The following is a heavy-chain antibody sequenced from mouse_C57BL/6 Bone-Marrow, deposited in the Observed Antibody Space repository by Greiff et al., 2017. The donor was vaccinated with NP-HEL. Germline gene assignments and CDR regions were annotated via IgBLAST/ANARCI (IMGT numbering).Heavy chain of an antibody. CDR1: GYTFTTYP. CDR2: FHPYNDDT. V-gene: IGHV1-47*01. D-gene: IGHD2-5*01. J-gene: IGHJ4*01. Sequence: QVQLQQSGAELVKPGASVKMSCKASGYTFTTYPIEWMKQNHGKSLEWIGNFHPYNDDTKYNEKFKGKATLTVEKSSSTVYLELSRLTSDDSAVYYCARGADYSNYDYYAMDYWGQGTSVTVSS. CDR3: ARGADYSNYDYYAMDY.